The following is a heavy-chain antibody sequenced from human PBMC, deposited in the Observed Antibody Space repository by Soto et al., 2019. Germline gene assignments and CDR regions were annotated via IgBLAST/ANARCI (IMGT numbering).Heavy chain of an antibody. CDR3: ARFSGYDYGDYYYGMDV. Sequence: PGGSLRLSCAASGFTVSSNYMSWVRQAPGKGLEWVSVIYSGGSTYYADSVKGRFTISRDNSKNTLYLQMNSLRAEDTAVYYCARFSGYDYGDYYYGMDVWGQGTTVTVSS. J-gene: IGHJ6*02. D-gene: IGHD5-12*01. V-gene: IGHV3-53*01. CDR2: IYSGGST. CDR1: GFTVSSNY.